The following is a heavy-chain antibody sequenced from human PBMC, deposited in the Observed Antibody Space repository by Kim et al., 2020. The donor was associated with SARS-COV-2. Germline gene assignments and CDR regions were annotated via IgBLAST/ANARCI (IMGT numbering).Heavy chain of an antibody. V-gene: IGHV1-2*02. CDR3: ARGPKIIVVVVAASYFDY. Sequence: ASVKVSCKASGYTFTGYYMHWVRQAPGQGLEWMGWINPNSGGTNYAQKFQGRVTMTRDTSISTAYMELSRLRSDDTAVYYCARGPKIIVVVVAASYFDYWGQGTLVTVSS. CDR2: INPNSGGT. J-gene: IGHJ4*02. D-gene: IGHD2-15*01. CDR1: GYTFTGYY.